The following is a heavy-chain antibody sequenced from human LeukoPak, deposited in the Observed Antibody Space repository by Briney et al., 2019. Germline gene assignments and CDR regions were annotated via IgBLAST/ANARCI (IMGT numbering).Heavy chain of an antibody. J-gene: IGHJ4*02. Sequence: GRSLTLSCAASGFTFSRHGMHWVRQAPGKGLEWVAVVADDGRDKHHADSVKGRFTISRDNSKKTLYLQMNSLRAEDTAVYYCAEDWAYGDYEGVLDYWGQGTLVTVSS. CDR3: AEDWAYGDYEGVLDY. CDR2: VADDGRDK. CDR1: GFTFSRHG. D-gene: IGHD4-17*01. V-gene: IGHV3-30*18.